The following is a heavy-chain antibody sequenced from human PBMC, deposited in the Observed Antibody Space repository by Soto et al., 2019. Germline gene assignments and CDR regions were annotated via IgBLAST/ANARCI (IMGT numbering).Heavy chain of an antibody. CDR3: ARDKGRSSLDY. Sequence: GGSLILSCAASGFTFSSYWMHWVRQAPGKGLEWISYISSSSRTIYYPDSVKGRFTISRDNAKNSLYLQMNSLRAEDTAVYYCARDKGRSSLDYWGQGTLVTVSS. D-gene: IGHD6-6*01. CDR2: ISSSSRTI. CDR1: GFTFSSYW. V-gene: IGHV3-48*01. J-gene: IGHJ4*02.